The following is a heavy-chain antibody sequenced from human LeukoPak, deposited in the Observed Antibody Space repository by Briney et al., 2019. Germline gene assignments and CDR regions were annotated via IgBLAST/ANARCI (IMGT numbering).Heavy chain of an antibody. CDR1: GFTFSSYS. Sequence: GGSLRLSXAASGFTFSSYSMNWVRQSPGKGLEWVSSISSSSSYIYYADSVKGRFTISRDNAKNSLYLQMNSLRAEDTAVYYCARDRSVAGPPFDYWGQGTLVTVSS. J-gene: IGHJ4*02. D-gene: IGHD6-19*01. V-gene: IGHV3-21*01. CDR3: ARDRSVAGPPFDY. CDR2: ISSSSSYI.